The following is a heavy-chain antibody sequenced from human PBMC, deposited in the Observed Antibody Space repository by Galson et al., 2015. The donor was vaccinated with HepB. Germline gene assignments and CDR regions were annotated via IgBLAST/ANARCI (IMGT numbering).Heavy chain of an antibody. CDR3: ARETPDTYYFGS. CDR2: IFAGGGST. D-gene: IGHD2-15*01. CDR1: GYTLTNYH. V-gene: IGHV1-46*01. Sequence: SLKVSCKASGYTLTNYHYHWVRQAPGQGPEWMGKIFAGGGSTRFEERFQGRVTLTRDSSTSTIYMEVSSLRSDDTAVYYCARETPDTYYFGSWGQGTLVTVSS. J-gene: IGHJ4*02.